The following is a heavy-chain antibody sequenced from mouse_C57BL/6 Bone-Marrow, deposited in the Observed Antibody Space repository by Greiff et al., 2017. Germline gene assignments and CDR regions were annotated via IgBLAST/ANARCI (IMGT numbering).Heavy chain of an antibody. CDR3: ARETVCSSYFDY. D-gene: IGHD1-1*01. CDR2: ISSGSSTI. V-gene: IGHV5-17*01. CDR1: GFTFSDYG. Sequence: EVQRVESGGGLVKPGGSLKLSCAASGFTFSDYGMHWVRQAPEKGREWVAYISSGSSTIYYADTVKGRFTISRDNATNTLFLQMTSLRSEDTAMYYCARETVCSSYFDYWGQGTTLTVSS. J-gene: IGHJ2*01.